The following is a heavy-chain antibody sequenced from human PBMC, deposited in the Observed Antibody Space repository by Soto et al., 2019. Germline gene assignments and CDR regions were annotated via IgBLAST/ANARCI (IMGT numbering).Heavy chain of an antibody. J-gene: IGHJ6*02. D-gene: IGHD3-16*01. Sequence: ASVKVSCKASGYTFTRYGIGWARQAPGQGLEWMGWINTYNGNTNYAQNVQGRVTLTTDTSTSTAYMELRSLRSNDTAIYYCAMVDVYVTPSPQDCWGQGTTVTVAS. CDR1: GYTFTRYG. V-gene: IGHV1-18*01. CDR2: INTYNGNT. CDR3: AMVDVYVTPSPQDC.